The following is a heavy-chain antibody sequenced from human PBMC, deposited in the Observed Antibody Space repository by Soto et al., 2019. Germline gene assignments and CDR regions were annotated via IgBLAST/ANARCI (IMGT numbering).Heavy chain of an antibody. CDR3: AREAPYWAFDI. CDR2: ISYDGSNK. J-gene: IGHJ3*02. D-gene: IGHD2-15*01. V-gene: IGHV3-30-3*01. CDR1: GFTFSSYA. Sequence: GGSLRLSCAASGFTFSSYAMHWVRQAPGKGLEWVAVISYDGSNKYYADSVKGRFTISRDNSKNTLYLQMNSLRAEDTAVYYCAREAPYWAFDIWGQGTMVTVSS.